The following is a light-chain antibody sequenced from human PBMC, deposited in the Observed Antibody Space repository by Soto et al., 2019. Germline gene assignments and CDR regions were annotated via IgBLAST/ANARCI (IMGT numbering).Light chain of an antibody. CDR1: QSVGSSY. CDR2: GAS. Sequence: PGERATLSCRASQSVGSSYLAWYQQKPGQSPRLLMYGASSRATGIPDRFTGSGSGTDFTLTISRLEPEDYAVYYCQQYNSAPRTFGQGTKVDIK. J-gene: IGKJ1*01. CDR3: QQYNSAPRT. V-gene: IGKV3-20*01.